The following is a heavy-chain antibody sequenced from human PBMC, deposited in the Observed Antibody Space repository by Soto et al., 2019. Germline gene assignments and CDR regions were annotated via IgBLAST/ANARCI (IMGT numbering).Heavy chain of an antibody. Sequence: ASETLSLTCTVFGGSVSIGDYLWSWIRQRPGKGLEWIGYIHDSGNTYYNPSLKSRVTISLDTSKNQFSLKLSSVTAADTAVYYCARAASAAGNWFDPWGQGTLVTVSS. V-gene: IGHV4-30-4*01. CDR2: IHDSGNT. J-gene: IGHJ5*02. CDR3: ARAASAAGNWFDP. CDR1: GGSVSIGDYL. D-gene: IGHD6-13*01.